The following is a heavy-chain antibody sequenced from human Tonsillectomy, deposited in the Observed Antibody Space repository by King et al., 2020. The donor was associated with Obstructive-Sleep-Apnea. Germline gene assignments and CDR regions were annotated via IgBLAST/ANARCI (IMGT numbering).Heavy chain of an antibody. V-gene: IGHV3-66*01. CDR3: AREVWDSSGYYFGAFDI. J-gene: IGHJ3*02. Sequence: VQLVESGGGLVQPGGSLRLSCAASGFTVSSNYMSWVRQAPGKGLEWVSVIYSGGITSYADSVKGRFTISRDSSKKKLYLQMNSLRAVDTPGYYCAREVWDSSGYYFGAFDIWGQGTMVTVSS. D-gene: IGHD3-22*01. CDR1: GFTVSSNY. CDR2: IYSGGIT.